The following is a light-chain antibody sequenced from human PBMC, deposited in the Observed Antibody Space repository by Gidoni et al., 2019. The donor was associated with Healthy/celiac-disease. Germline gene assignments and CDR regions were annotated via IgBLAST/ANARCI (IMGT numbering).Light chain of an antibody. V-gene: IGLV1-47*01. CDR3: AAWDDSLSGRDVV. J-gene: IGLJ2*01. CDR2: RNN. CDR1: SSNIGSNY. Sequence: QSVLTQPPSASGTPGQRVPISCSGSSSNIGSNYVYWYQQLPGTAPKLLIYRNNQRPSGVPDRFSGSKSGTSASLAISGLRSEDEADYYCAAWDDSLSGRDVVFGGGTKLTVL.